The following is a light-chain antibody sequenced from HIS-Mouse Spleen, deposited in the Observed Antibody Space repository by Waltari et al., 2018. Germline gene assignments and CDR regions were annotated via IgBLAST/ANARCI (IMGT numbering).Light chain of an antibody. V-gene: IGKV2-28*01. J-gene: IGKJ1*01. Sequence: DIVMTQSPLSLPVTPGEPASISCRSSQSLLSSNGYNYLDWYLQKPGQSPQLLIYLGSNLACGVPDRFSGSGSGTDFTLKISRVEAEDVGVYYCMQALQTPWTFGQGTKVEIK. CDR2: LGS. CDR3: MQALQTPWT. CDR1: QSLLSSNGYNY.